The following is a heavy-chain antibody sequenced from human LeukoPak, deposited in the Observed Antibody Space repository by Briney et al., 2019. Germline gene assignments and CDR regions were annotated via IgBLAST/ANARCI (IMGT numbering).Heavy chain of an antibody. J-gene: IGHJ4*02. Sequence: ASVKVSCKVSGYTLTELSMHWVRQAPGKGLEWMGGFDPEDGETIYAQKFQGRVTMTEDTSTDTAYMELSSLRSEDTAVYYCAKIYYGSGSYPPYFDYWGQGTLVTVSS. CDR1: GYTLTELS. CDR2: FDPEDGET. D-gene: IGHD3-10*01. CDR3: AKIYYGSGSYPPYFDY. V-gene: IGHV1-24*01.